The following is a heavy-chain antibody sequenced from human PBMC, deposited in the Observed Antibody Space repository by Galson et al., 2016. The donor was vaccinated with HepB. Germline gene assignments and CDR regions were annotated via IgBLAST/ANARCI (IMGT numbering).Heavy chain of an antibody. CDR1: GITFSTYT. Sequence: SLRLSCAVSGITFSTYTMNWVRQAPGKGLEWVSSISGGSRYIYYADSVKGRFTISRDNAKNSLYLQMNSLRAEDTAVYYCASRHSGWYYFDYWGQGTLVTVSS. CDR2: ISGGSRYI. J-gene: IGHJ4*02. V-gene: IGHV3-21*01. D-gene: IGHD6-19*01. CDR3: ASRHSGWYYFDY.